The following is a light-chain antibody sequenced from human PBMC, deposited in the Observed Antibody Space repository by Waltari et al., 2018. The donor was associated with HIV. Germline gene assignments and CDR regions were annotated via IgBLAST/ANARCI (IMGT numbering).Light chain of an antibody. CDR2: DVT. J-gene: IGLJ2*01. V-gene: IGLV2-23*02. CDR1: SSAGGGYNY. CDR3: CSYAGSSTVI. Sequence: QSALSQPASVSGSPGQSITISCTGTSSAGGGYNYVSWYQPPPGKAPKLLIYDVTKRPSGVSNRLSGSKSGNTASLTISGLQAEDEAAYYCCSYAGSSTVIFGGGTKLTVL.